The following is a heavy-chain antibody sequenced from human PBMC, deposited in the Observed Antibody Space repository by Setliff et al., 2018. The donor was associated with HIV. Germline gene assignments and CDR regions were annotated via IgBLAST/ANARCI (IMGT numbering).Heavy chain of an antibody. CDR1: GYTFDIYY. CDR2: IDPTGGRT. V-gene: IGHV1-46*02. Sequence: ASVKVSCKTSGYTFDIYYIHWVRQAPGQGLEWMGVIDPTGGRTTYAQKFEDRVTMTRDVSTSTVYMELTRLKSEDVAIYYCARDGINYDFWSGQNASNWFDPWGQGTLVTVSS. D-gene: IGHD3-3*01. J-gene: IGHJ5*02. CDR3: ARDGINYDFWSGQNASNWFDP.